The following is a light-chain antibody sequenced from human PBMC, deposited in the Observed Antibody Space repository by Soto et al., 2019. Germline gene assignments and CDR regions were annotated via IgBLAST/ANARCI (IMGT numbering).Light chain of an antibody. J-gene: IGLJ2*01. V-gene: IGLV2-14*01. CDR1: SSDVGGYNY. CDR3: SSFRSLSNTTFTVV. Sequence: QSALTQPASVSGSPGQSITISCTGTSSDVGGYNYVSWYQQHPGKVPKLMIYEVSDRPSGVSNRFSGSKSGNTAFLTISGLQTEDEADYYCSSFRSLSNTTFTVVFGGWTKLTVL. CDR2: EVS.